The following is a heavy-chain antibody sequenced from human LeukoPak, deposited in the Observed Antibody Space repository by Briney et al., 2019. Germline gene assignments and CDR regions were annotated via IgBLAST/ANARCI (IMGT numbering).Heavy chain of an antibody. V-gene: IGHV4-30-4*01. CDR3: ARSWNNYYYYMDV. Sequence: PSQTLSLTCTVSGGSISSGDYYWTWIRQPPGKGLEWIGYIYYSGSTYYNPSLKSRLSISLDTSKNQFSLKLSSVTAADTAVYYCARSWNNYYYYMDVWGKGTTVTVSS. D-gene: IGHD1/OR15-1a*01. J-gene: IGHJ6*03. CDR1: GGSISSGDYY. CDR2: IYYSGST.